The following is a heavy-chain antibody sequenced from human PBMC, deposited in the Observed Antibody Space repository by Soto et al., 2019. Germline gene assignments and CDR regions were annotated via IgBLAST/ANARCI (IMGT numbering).Heavy chain of an antibody. V-gene: IGHV3-74*01. D-gene: IGHD2-15*01. Sequence: EVQLVQSGGGLVQPGGSLRLSCAASGFTFSTYWMHWVRQAPGKGLVWVSRISSDGSSTTYADSVKGRFTIARDDAKNPLYLQMNSLRAEDTAVYYCAQLGYCSDVTCYSSIWGQGTLVTVSS. CDR2: ISSDGSST. CDR3: AQLGYCSDVTCYSSI. J-gene: IGHJ4*02. CDR1: GFTFSTYW.